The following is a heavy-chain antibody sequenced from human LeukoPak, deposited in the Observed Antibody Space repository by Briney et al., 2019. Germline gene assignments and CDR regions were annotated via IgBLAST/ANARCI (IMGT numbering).Heavy chain of an antibody. D-gene: IGHD2-2*02. CDR1: GYSFTSYW. Sequence: LGESLKISCKGSGYSFTSYWISWVRQMPGKGLEWMGRIDPSDSYTNYSPSFQGHVTISADKSISTAYLQWSSLKASDTAMYYCARQSRAFCSSTSCYIGYWDQGTLVTVSS. J-gene: IGHJ4*02. CDR3: ARQSRAFCSSTSCYIGY. V-gene: IGHV5-10-1*01. CDR2: IDPSDSYT.